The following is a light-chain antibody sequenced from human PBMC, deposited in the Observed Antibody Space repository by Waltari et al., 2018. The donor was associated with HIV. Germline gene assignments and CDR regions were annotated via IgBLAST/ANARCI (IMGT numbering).Light chain of an antibody. CDR2: RND. Sequence: QSVVTQPPSASGTPGPHISISCSGDISNPGGTFVSWYQQRPGTAPRLLLYRNDQRPSGVPDRFSGSKSATSASLAISGLRSEDEADYHCSTWDNSLSHWVFGGGTKVTVL. CDR3: STWDNSLSHWV. J-gene: IGLJ3*02. CDR1: ISNPGGTF. V-gene: IGLV1-47*01.